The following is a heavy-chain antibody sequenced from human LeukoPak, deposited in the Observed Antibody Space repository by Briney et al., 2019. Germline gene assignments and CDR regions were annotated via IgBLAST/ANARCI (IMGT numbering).Heavy chain of an antibody. CDR1: GGSISSGDYY. Sequence: SQTLSLTCTVSGGSISSGDYYWSWIRQPPGKGLEWIGYIYYSGSTYYNPSLKSRVTISVDTSKNQFSLKLSSVTAADTAVYYCARGGLELDNWFDPWGQGTLVTVSS. V-gene: IGHV4-30-4*01. D-gene: IGHD1-7*01. J-gene: IGHJ5*02. CDR3: ARGGLELDNWFDP. CDR2: IYYSGST.